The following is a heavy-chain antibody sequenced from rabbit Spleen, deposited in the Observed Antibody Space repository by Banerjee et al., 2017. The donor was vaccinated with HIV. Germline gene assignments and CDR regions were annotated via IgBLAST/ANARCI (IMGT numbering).Heavy chain of an antibody. Sequence: LEESGGGLVQPKGSLALPGKASEFPSSSSATICWVGQAPGKGLEWISCIAGSSSGFTYSATWAKGRFTISKTSSTTVTLQMTSLTAADTATYFCARDTGSSFSSYGMDLWGPGTLVTVS. V-gene: IGHV1S45*01. CDR3: ARDTGSSFSSYGMDL. D-gene: IGHD8-1*01. CDR1: EFPSSSSAT. CDR2: IAGSSSGFT. J-gene: IGHJ6*01.